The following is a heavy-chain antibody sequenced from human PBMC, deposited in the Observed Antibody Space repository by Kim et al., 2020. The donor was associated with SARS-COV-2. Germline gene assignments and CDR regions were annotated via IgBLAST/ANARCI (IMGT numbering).Heavy chain of an antibody. CDR2: IYYSGST. V-gene: IGHV4-39*07. CDR3: ARVSIVVVVAATLHNWFDP. CDR1: GGSISSSSYY. D-gene: IGHD2-15*01. J-gene: IGHJ5*02. Sequence: SETLSLTCTVSGGSISSSSYYWGWIRQPPGKGLEWIGSIYYSGSTYYNPSLKSRVTISVDTSKNQFSLKLSSVTAADTAVYYCARVSIVVVVAATLHNWFDPWGQGTLVTVSS.